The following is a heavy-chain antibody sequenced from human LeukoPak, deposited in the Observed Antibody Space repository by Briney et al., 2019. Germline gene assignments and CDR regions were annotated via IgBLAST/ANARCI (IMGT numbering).Heavy chain of an antibody. CDR1: GFTFSCCG. D-gene: IGHD6-19*01. V-gene: IGHV3-23*01. Sequence: GGSLRLSCAASGFTFSCCGMHWVRQAPGKGLEWVSTVSTTGGSTYYADSVKGRFTISRDNSKDTLYLQMNSLRAEDTAVYYCAKCSGWFVRGKDYYYYYMDVWGKGTTVTVSS. J-gene: IGHJ6*03. CDR2: VSTTGGST. CDR3: AKCSGWFVRGKDYYYYYMDV.